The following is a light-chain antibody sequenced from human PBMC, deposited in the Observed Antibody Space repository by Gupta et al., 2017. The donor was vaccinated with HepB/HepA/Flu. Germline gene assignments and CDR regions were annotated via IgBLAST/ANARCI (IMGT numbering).Light chain of an antibody. CDR3: MQARQTPRT. Sequence: DIVMTQSPLFLPVTPGEPASISCRSSQGLLYSDGYTYLDWYLQKPGQSPQLLIYLGSNRASGVPDRFSGTGSGTDFTLKISRVEADDVGVYYCMQARQTPRTFGQGTKLEIE. CDR2: LGS. J-gene: IGKJ2*01. CDR1: QGLLYSDGYTY. V-gene: IGKV2-28*01.